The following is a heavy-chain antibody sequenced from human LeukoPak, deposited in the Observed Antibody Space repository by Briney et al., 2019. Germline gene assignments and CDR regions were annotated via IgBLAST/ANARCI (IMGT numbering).Heavy chain of an antibody. D-gene: IGHD1-1*01. CDR3: ARSPGFGTYKYYDY. CDR1: GFTFSDHY. Sequence: GGSLRLSCAASGFTFSDHYMDWVRQAPGKGLEWVGRSRNKANSYTTEYAASVKGRFTISRDDSKNSLYLQINSLKTEDTALYYCARSPGFGTYKYYDYWGQGTLVTVSS. J-gene: IGHJ4*02. V-gene: IGHV3-72*01. CDR2: SRNKANSYTT.